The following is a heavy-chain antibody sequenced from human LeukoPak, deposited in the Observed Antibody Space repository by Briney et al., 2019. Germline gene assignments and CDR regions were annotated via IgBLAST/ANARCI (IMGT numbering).Heavy chain of an antibody. J-gene: IGHJ4*02. CDR2: INAGNGNT. Sequence: ASVKVSCKASGYTFTSYAMHWVRQAPGQRLEWMGWINAGNGNTKYSQKFQGRVTITRATSASTAYMELSSLRSEDTAVYYCARDHYYGSGSYEGHFDYWGQGTLVTVSS. CDR3: ARDHYYGSGSYEGHFDY. V-gene: IGHV1-3*01. D-gene: IGHD3-10*01. CDR1: GYTFTSYA.